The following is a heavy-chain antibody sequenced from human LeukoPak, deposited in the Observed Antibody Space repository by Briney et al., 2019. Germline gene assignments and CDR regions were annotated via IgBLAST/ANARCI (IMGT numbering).Heavy chain of an antibody. CDR3: AKVTTVVRGVIYGTDV. D-gene: IGHD3-10*01. J-gene: IGHJ6*02. Sequence: PGGSLRLSCAASGFTFSSYAMSWVRQAPGKGLEWVSAISGSGGSTYYADSVKGRFTISRDNSKNTLYLQMNSLRAEDTAVYYCAKVTTVVRGVIYGTDVWGQGTTVTVSS. CDR2: ISGSGGST. V-gene: IGHV3-23*01. CDR1: GFTFSSYA.